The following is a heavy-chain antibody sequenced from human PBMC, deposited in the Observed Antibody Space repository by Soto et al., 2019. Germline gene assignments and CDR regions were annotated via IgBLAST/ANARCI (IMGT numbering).Heavy chain of an antibody. CDR2: INSDGSST. J-gene: IGHJ6*02. CDR1: GFTFSSYW. D-gene: IGHD6-19*01. CDR3: ARESGWYHYYYGMDV. Sequence: GGSLRLSCAASGFTFSSYWMHWVRQAPGKGLVWVSRINSDGSSTSYADSVKGRFTISRDNAKNTLYLQMNSLRAEDTAVYYCARESGWYHYYYGMDVWGQGTTVTVSS. V-gene: IGHV3-74*01.